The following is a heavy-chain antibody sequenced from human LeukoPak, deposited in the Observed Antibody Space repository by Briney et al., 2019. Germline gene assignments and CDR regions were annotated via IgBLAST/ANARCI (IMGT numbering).Heavy chain of an antibody. CDR2: IYYSGST. V-gene: IGHV4-39*01. J-gene: IGHJ4*02. Sequence: SETLSLTCTVSGGPISSSSYYWGWIRQPPGKGLEWIGSIYYSGSTYYNPSLKSRVTISVDTSKNQFSLKLSSVTAADTAVYYCARFYSSDWEVFDYWGQGTLVTVSS. CDR1: GGPISSSSYY. D-gene: IGHD6-19*01. CDR3: ARFYSSDWEVFDY.